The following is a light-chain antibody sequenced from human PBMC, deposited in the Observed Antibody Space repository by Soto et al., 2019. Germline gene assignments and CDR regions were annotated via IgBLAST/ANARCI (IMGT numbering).Light chain of an antibody. CDR2: GAS. Sequence: IVLTQSPGTLSLSQGERATLSCRASQSVSSSYLAWYQQKPGQAPRLLIYGASSRATGIPDRFSGSGSGTDFTLTISRLEPEDFAVYYCQQYGSSLITFGQGTKVDIK. J-gene: IGKJ1*01. CDR1: QSVSSSY. V-gene: IGKV3-20*01. CDR3: QQYGSSLIT.